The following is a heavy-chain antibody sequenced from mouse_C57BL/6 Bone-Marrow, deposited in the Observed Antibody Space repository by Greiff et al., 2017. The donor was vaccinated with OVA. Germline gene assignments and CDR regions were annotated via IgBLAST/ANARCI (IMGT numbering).Heavy chain of an antibody. Sequence: EVQLVESGGGLVQPGGSLKLSCAASGFTISDYYMYWVRQTPEKRLEWVAYISNGGGSTYYTDTVQGRFTIARDNAKNTLYLQMSRLQSEDTAMYYCARHTVVAADLYFDVWGTGTTVTVSS. CDR2: ISNGGGST. D-gene: IGHD1-1*01. CDR3: ARHTVVAADLYFDV. J-gene: IGHJ1*03. V-gene: IGHV5-12*01. CDR1: GFTISDYY.